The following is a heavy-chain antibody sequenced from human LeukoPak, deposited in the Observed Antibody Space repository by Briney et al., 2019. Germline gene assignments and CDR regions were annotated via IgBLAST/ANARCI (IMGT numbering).Heavy chain of an antibody. CDR2: IYHSGST. Sequence: PSGTLSLTCAVSGGSISSSNWWSWVRQPPGKGLEWIGEIYHSGSTNYNPSLKSRVTISVDKSKNQFSLKLSSVTAADTAVYYCARRNSGVGRNFDYWGQGTLVTVSS. CDR1: GGSISSSNW. V-gene: IGHV4-4*02. D-gene: IGHD1-14*01. CDR3: ARRNSGVGRNFDY. J-gene: IGHJ4*02.